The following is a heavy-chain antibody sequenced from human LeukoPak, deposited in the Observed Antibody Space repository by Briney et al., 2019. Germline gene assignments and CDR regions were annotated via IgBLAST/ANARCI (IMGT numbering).Heavy chain of an antibody. J-gene: IGHJ2*01. CDR2: ISRSSNI. Sequence: GGSLRLSCAASGFTFSSYNMNWVRQAPGKGLEWVSSISRSSNIHYPDSVKGRFTISRDNAKNSLFLQMDSLRAEDTAVDFCVTWGNSSSWFRYFDLWGRGTLVTVSS. D-gene: IGHD6-13*01. CDR1: GFTFSSYN. CDR3: VTWGNSSSWFRYFDL. V-gene: IGHV3-21*01.